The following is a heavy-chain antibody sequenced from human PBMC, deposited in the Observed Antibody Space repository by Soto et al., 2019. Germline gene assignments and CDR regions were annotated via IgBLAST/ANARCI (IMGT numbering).Heavy chain of an antibody. CDR3: AGGTGWLIDY. V-gene: IGHV3-7*04. CDR1: GFTFSSYW. J-gene: IGHJ4*02. Sequence: EVPLVESGGGLVQPGGSLRLSCAGSGFTFSSYWMNWVRQAPGKGLEWVDNIKQDGSEKYYVDSLKGRFSISRDNAQNSMYLQMYSLRAEDTAVYYCAGGTGWLIDYWGQGTLVTVSS. CDR2: IKQDGSEK. D-gene: IGHD6-19*01.